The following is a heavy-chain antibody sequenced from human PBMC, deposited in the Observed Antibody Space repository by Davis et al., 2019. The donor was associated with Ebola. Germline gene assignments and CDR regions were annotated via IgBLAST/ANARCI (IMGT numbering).Heavy chain of an antibody. CDR3: AKRIAVAGTHGMDV. CDR2: ISGSGGST. J-gene: IGHJ6*02. CDR1: GLSFTSYA. V-gene: IGHV3-23*01. D-gene: IGHD6-19*01. Sequence: GGSLRLSCAASGLSFTSYAMSCVRQVPGKGLEWVSAISGSGGSTYYADSVKDRFTITRDNSKNTMYLQMNSLRAEDTAVYYCAKRIAVAGTHGMDVWGQGTTVTVSS.